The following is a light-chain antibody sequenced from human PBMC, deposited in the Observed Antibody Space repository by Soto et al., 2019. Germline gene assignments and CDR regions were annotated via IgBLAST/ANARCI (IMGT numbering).Light chain of an antibody. J-gene: IGLJ1*01. CDR1: SSDVGGYNY. V-gene: IGLV2-8*01. CDR3: SSYAGSNNAV. Sequence: QSALTQPPSASGSPGQSVTISCTGTSSDVGGYNYVSWYQQHPGKAPKLIIYEVSERPSGVPDRFSGSKSGNTASLTVSGLQAEDEADYYCSSYAGSNNAVFGTGTKLTVL. CDR2: EVS.